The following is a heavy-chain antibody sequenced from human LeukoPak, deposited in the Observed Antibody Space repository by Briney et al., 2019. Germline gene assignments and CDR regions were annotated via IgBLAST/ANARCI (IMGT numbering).Heavy chain of an antibody. CDR3: AKDGGGWYTTGWYYFDY. J-gene: IGHJ4*02. V-gene: IGHV3-23*01. Sequence: GGSLRLSCAASGFTFSTYAMSWVRQAPGEGLEWVSSISGGGVHTYYADSVKGRFSISRDNSKNTLYLQMNSLRAEDTAVYYCAKDGGGWYTTGWYYFDYWGQGTLVTVSS. D-gene: IGHD6-19*01. CDR2: ISGGGVHT. CDR1: GFTFSTYA.